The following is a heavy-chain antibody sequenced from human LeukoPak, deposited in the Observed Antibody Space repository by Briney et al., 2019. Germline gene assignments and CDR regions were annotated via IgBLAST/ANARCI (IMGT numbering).Heavy chain of an antibody. CDR2: IRTSSSSV. CDR3: AREERSIWELENWFDP. D-gene: IGHD1-26*01. V-gene: IGHV3-21*01. Sequence: GGSLRLSCAASGFTFSSYSMNWVRQAPGKGLEWVSSIRTSSSSVSYAESVEGRFTISRDNARNSLYLQMNSLRAEDTAVYYCAREERSIWELENWFDPWGQGTLVTVSS. J-gene: IGHJ5*02. CDR1: GFTFSSYS.